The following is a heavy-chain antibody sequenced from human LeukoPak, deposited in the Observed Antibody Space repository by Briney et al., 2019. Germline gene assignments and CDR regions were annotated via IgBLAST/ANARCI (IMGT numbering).Heavy chain of an antibody. D-gene: IGHD5-12*01. J-gene: IGHJ6*02. CDR1: GGSFSGYY. Sequence: PSETLSLTCAVYGGSFSGYYWSWIHQPPGKGLEWIREINHSGSTNYNPSHKSQVTISVDTPKNQFSLKLSSLTAADTAVYYCASRVADDYRGYYYYYYGMDVWGQGTTVTVSS. CDR3: ASRVADDYRGYYYYYYGMDV. CDR2: INHSGST. V-gene: IGHV4-34*01.